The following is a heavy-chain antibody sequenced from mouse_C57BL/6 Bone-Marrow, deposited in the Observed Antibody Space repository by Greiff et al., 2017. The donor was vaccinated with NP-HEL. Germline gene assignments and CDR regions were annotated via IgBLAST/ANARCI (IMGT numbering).Heavy chain of an antibody. D-gene: IGHD2-3*01. V-gene: IGHV14-4*01. CDR2: IDPENGDT. CDR1: GFNIKDDY. Sequence: VHVKQSGAELVRPGASVKLSCTASGFNIKDDYMHWVKQRPEQGLEWIGWIDPENGDTEYASKFQGKATITADTSSNTAYLQLSSLTSEDTAVYYCTTSDGPHYFDYWGQGTTLTVSS. CDR3: TTSDGPHYFDY. J-gene: IGHJ2*01.